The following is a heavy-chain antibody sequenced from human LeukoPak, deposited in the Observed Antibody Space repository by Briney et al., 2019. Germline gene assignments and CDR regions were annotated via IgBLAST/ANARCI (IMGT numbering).Heavy chain of an antibody. CDR3: AKDQGLVATSSDYFDY. J-gene: IGHJ4*02. CDR1: GFTFSSYG. V-gene: IGHV3-30*02. Sequence: GGSLRLPCAASGFTFSSYGMHWVRQAPGKGLGWVAFIRYDGSNKYYADSVKGRFTISRDNSKNTLYLQMNSLRAEDTAVYYCAKDQGLVATSSDYFDYWGQGTLVTVSS. CDR2: IRYDGSNK. D-gene: IGHD5-12*01.